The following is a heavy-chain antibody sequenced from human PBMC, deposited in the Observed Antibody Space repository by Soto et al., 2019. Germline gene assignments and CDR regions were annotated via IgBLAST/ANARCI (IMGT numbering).Heavy chain of an antibody. V-gene: IGHV4-38-2*01. CDR2: IYQSGTA. CDR1: GYAIRSDYY. Sequence: SETLSLTCAVSGYAIRSDYYWGWIRQPPGKGLEWIGSIYQSGTAYYNPSLKSRVTISVDTSKNEFSLKVSSVTAADTAVYYCARVTGSKGYFDYWGQGTLVTVSS. D-gene: IGHD2-2*01. J-gene: IGHJ4*02. CDR3: ARVTGSKGYFDY.